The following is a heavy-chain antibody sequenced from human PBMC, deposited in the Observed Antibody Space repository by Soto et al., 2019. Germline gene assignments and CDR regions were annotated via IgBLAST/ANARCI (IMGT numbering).Heavy chain of an antibody. CDR2: LSASGGSA. CDR1: GFTFSSYA. Sequence: EVPLLESGGGLVQPGGSLRLSCTASGFTFSSYAMSWVRQAPGKGLEGVSTLSASGGSAYYADSVKGRFTISRDNSKNTLYLHMNSLRAEDTAVYYCAKSSPIDYWGQGTLVTVSS. V-gene: IGHV3-23*01. CDR3: AKSSPIDY. J-gene: IGHJ4*02.